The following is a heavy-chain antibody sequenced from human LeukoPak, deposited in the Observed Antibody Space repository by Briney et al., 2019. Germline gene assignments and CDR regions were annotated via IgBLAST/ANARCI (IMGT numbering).Heavy chain of an antibody. CDR2: IYYSGSS. CDR3: ARANRYDLFFDY. V-gene: IGHV4-61*05. J-gene: IGHJ4*02. CDR1: GGSISSSSYY. D-gene: IGHD5-12*01. Sequence: PSETLSLACTVSGGSISSSSYYWGWIRQPPGKGLEWIGYIYYSGSSNYNPSLKSRVTISVDTSKNQISLKLTSVTAADTAVYYCARANRYDLFFDYWGQGTLVTVSS.